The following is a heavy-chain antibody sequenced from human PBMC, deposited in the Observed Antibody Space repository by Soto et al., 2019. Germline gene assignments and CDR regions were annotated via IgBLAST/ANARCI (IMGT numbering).Heavy chain of an antibody. D-gene: IGHD3-22*01. Sequence: SQTLSLSCAVSRDSISGDDYWGWIRQXAGKGLEWIGRIYDSGSTNYNPSLKSRVTRSVDRAQKNFSLKLTAVTAADTAVDYCARAEYFYDSSGYYAAPLFDHGGHGVLVTVSS. CDR3: ARAEYFYDSSGYYAAPLFDH. J-gene: IGHJ4*01. CDR2: IYDSGST. CDR1: RDSISGDDY. V-gene: IGHV4-38-2*01.